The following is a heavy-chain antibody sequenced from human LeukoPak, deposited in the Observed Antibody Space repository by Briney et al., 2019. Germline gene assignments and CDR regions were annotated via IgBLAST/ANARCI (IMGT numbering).Heavy chain of an antibody. Sequence: PEGSLRLSCAAPGFTVSSNYMSWVRQAPGKGLEWVSVIYSGGSTYYADSVKGRFTISRDNSKNTLYLQMNSLRAEDTAVYYCARTPAAYYYYYMDVWGKGTTVTVSS. J-gene: IGHJ6*03. V-gene: IGHV3-53*01. D-gene: IGHD2-2*01. CDR2: IYSGGST. CDR3: ARTPAAYYYYYMDV. CDR1: GFTVSSNY.